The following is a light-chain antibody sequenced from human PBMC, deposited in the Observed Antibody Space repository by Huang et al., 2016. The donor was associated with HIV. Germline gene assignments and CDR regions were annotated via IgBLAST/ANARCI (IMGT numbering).Light chain of an antibody. V-gene: IGKV3-11*01. CDR2: DGS. J-gene: IGKJ5*01. Sequence: EIVLTQSPATLSLSPGNRATLSCRASQSVNRYLAWYQHKPGQAPRLLVYDGSDRATGIQARFSGSGSGTDFTLTISSLEPEDSALYYCQQRSNSITFGQGTRLE. CDR3: QQRSNSIT. CDR1: QSVNRY.